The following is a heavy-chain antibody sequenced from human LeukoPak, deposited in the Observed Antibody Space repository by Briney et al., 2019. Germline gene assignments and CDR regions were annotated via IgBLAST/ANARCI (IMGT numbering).Heavy chain of an antibody. D-gene: IGHD2-21*02. J-gene: IGHJ3*02. CDR1: SGSISSGSYY. V-gene: IGHV4-61*02. CDR3: AREIVVVTAILRDAFDI. CDR2: IYTSGST. Sequence: SETLSLTCTVSSGSISSGSYYWSWIRQPAGKGLEWIGRIYTSGSTNYNPSLKSRVTISVDTSKNQFSLKLSSVTAADTAVYYCAREIVVVTAILRDAFDIWGQGTMVTVSS.